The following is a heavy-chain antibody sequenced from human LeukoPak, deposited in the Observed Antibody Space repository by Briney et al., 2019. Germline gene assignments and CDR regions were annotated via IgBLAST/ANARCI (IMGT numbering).Heavy chain of an antibody. V-gene: IGHV4-34*01. CDR1: GGSFSGYY. CDR3: AREGLLWTPYYFDY. J-gene: IGHJ4*02. CDR2: INHSGST. D-gene: IGHD2/OR15-2a*01. Sequence: SETLSLTCAVYGGSFSGYYWSWIRQPPGKGLEWIGEINHSGSTNYNPSLKSRVTISVDTSKNQFSLNLRSVTAADTAVYYCAREGLLWTPYYFDYWGQGTLVTVSS.